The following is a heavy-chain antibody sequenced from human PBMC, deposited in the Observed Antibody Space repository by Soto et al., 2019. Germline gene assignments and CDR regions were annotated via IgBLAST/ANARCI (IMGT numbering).Heavy chain of an antibody. CDR1: GGSISSGGYY. J-gene: IGHJ6*02. D-gene: IGHD3-22*01. V-gene: IGHV4-30-4*08. Sequence: PSETLSLTCTVSGGSISSGGYYWSWIHQHPGKGLEWIGYIYYSGSTYYNPSLKSRVTISVDTSKNQFSLKLSSVTAADTAVYYCAAQKAYYYDSSGYVMDVWGQGTTVTVSS. CDR2: IYYSGST. CDR3: AAQKAYYYDSSGYVMDV.